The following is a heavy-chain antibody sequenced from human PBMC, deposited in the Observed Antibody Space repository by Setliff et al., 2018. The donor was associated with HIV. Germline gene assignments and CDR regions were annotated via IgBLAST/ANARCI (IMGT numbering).Heavy chain of an antibody. CDR3: AGGPRDYDSSGYTS. Sequence: GGSMRLSCPASAIAFTTNAMGWVRQAPGKGLEWLSAISGSGHSTYYADFVRGGFINSRDNSENTLYLQMNSRRADDTALYYCAGGPRDYDSSGYTSRGQGTLVTVSS. J-gene: IGHJ4*02. CDR1: AIAFTTNA. V-gene: IGHV3-23*01. D-gene: IGHD3-22*01. CDR2: ISGSGHST.